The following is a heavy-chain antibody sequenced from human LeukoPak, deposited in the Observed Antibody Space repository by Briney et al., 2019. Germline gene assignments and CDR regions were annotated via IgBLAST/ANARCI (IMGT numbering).Heavy chain of an antibody. J-gene: IGHJ4*02. CDR1: GFTIDTYS. Sequence: GGSLRLSCAASGFTIDTYSMNWVRQAPGKGLEWVPSISTGSSYMYYADSVKGRFTISRDNAKNSLYLQMNSLRAEDTAFYYCARHDFWSGFKGGDYWGQGTLVTVSS. CDR2: ISTGSSYM. CDR3: ARHDFWSGFKGGDY. D-gene: IGHD3-3*01. V-gene: IGHV3-21*04.